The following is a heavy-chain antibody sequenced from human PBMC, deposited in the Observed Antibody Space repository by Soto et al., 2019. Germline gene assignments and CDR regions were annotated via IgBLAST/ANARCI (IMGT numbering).Heavy chain of an antibody. V-gene: IGHV3-9*01. CDR2: ISWNSGSI. CDR1: GFTFDDYA. J-gene: IGHJ4*02. D-gene: IGHD6-13*01. Sequence: VQLVESGGGLVQPGRSLRLSCAASGFTFDDYAMHWVRQAPGKGLEWVSGISWNSGSIGYADSVKGRFTISRDNAKNSLYLQMNSLRAEDTALYYCAKASSSWSSSDYWGQGTLVTVSS. CDR3: AKASSSWSSSDY.